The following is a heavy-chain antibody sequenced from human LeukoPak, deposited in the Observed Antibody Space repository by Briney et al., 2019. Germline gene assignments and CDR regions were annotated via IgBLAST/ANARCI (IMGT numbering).Heavy chain of an antibody. J-gene: IGHJ4*02. CDR2: ISPGDSHT. D-gene: IGHD7-27*01. CDR1: GYSFTNFW. V-gene: IGHV5-51*01. CDR3: ARRYWGLRMGGGYFFDY. Sequence: GESLKISCKGSGYSFTNFWIGWVRQMPGKGLEWMGIISPGDSHTRYSPSFQGQVTISADKSISTAYLQWSSLKASDTAMYFCARRYWGLRMGGGYFFDYWGQGTLVTVSS.